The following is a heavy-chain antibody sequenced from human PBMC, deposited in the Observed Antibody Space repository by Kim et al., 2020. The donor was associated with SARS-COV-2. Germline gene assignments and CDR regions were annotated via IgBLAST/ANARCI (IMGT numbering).Heavy chain of an antibody. CDR1: GGSISSSSYY. Sequence: SETLSLTCTVSGGSISSSSYYWGGIRQPPGKGLEWIGSIYYSGSTYYNPSLKSRVTISVDTSKNQFSLKLSSVTAADTAVYYCARHSRIVVVPAAILAWGQGTLVIVSS. J-gene: IGHJ4*02. D-gene: IGHD2-2*01. CDR3: ARHSRIVVVPAAILA. V-gene: IGHV4-39*01. CDR2: IYYSGST.